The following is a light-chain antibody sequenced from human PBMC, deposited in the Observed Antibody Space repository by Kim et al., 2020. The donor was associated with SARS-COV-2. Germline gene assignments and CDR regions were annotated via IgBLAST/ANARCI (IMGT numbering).Light chain of an antibody. Sequence: ASVGYRVTITCQASQDINKHVNWYQQRPGKVPKLLIYDASNLEEGVPSRFSGSVSGTDFTFTISSLQPEDIATYYCQQFDDLPVTFGQGTRLEIK. V-gene: IGKV1-33*01. CDR1: QDINKH. J-gene: IGKJ5*01. CDR3: QQFDDLPVT. CDR2: DAS.